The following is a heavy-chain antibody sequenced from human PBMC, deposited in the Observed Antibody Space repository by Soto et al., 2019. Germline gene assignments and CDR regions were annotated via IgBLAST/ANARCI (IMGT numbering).Heavy chain of an antibody. CDR1: GFTFSSYA. CDR3: ATVSDSHYYYYYGLDV. D-gene: IGHD2-21*01. V-gene: IGHV3-23*01. CDR2: ISGSGGSP. Sequence: PGGSLRLSCAASGFTFSSYAMSWVRQAPGKGLEWVSAISGSGGSPYYADSVKCRFTISRDNSKNTLYRQKNSLIAEDTAVYYCATVSDSHYYYYYGLDVWGQGTTVTVSS. J-gene: IGHJ6*02.